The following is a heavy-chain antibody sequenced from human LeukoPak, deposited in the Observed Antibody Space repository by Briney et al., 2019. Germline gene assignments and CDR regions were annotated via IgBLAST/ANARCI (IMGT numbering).Heavy chain of an antibody. Sequence: PSETLSLTCAVYGGSFSGYYWSWIRQPPGKGLEWIGEINHSGSTNYNPSLKSRVTISVDTSKNQFSLKLSSVTAADTAVYYCARVHSGYDYLDYWGQGTLVTVSS. V-gene: IGHV4-34*01. D-gene: IGHD5-12*01. CDR3: ARVHSGYDYLDY. CDR1: GGSFSGYY. CDR2: INHSGST. J-gene: IGHJ4*02.